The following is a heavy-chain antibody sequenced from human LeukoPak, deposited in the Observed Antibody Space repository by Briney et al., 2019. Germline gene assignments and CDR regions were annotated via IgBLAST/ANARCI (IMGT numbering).Heavy chain of an antibody. V-gene: IGHV3-33*06. J-gene: IGHJ5*02. CDR1: GFTFSLFG. D-gene: IGHD4-11*01. CDR3: EKDAQRGFDYSNSLEH. CDR2: IWSDATNQ. Sequence: PGTSLRLSCETSGFTFSLFGMHWVRQAPGKGLEWVAFIWSDATNQYYADSVKGRFTISRDNFRRTVSLEMDSLRAEDTAVYYCEKDAQRGFDYSNSLEHWGQGSLVIVSS.